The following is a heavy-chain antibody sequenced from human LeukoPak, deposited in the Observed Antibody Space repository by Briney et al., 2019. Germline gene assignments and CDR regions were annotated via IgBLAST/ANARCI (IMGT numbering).Heavy chain of an antibody. J-gene: IGHJ4*02. CDR3: ARDWKIGGFDY. D-gene: IGHD2-15*01. CDR2: IYYSGST. Sequence: SRTLSLTCTVSGGPISSGGYYWSWIRPHPGKGLEWIGYIYYSGSTYYNPSLKSRVTISVDTSKSQFSLKLSAVTAADTAVYFCARDWKIGGFDYWGQGTLVTVSS. CDR1: GGPISSGGYY. V-gene: IGHV4-31*03.